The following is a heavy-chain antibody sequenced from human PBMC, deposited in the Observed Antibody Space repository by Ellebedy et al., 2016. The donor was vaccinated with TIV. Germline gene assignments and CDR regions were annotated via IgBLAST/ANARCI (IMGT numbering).Heavy chain of an antibody. CDR3: AKDRAVSGIGFGGY. D-gene: IGHD3-10*01. CDR1: GYTITNFG. J-gene: IGHJ4*02. CDR2: ISGRNGNT. V-gene: IGHV1-18*04. Sequence: AASVKVSCKASGYTITNFGFSWVRQAPGQGLEWMGWISGRNGNTKYAQKFQGRVTMTTDLSTRTTYMELRSLRSDDTAVYYCAKDRAVSGIGFGGYWGQGTRITVSS.